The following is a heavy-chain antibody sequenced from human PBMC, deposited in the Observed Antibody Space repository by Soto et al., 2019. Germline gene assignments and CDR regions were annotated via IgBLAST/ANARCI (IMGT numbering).Heavy chain of an antibody. Sequence: QVQLQESGPGLVKPSETLSLTCTVSGGSISSYYWSWIRQPPGKGLEWIGYIYYSGSTNYNPSLKSRLTISVDTSKNQFSLTLSSVTAADTAVYYCARSDHYYYDSSGYWDYWGQGTLVTVSS. CDR1: GGSISSYY. CDR3: ARSDHYYYDSSGYWDY. CDR2: IYYSGST. D-gene: IGHD3-22*01. V-gene: IGHV4-59*08. J-gene: IGHJ4*02.